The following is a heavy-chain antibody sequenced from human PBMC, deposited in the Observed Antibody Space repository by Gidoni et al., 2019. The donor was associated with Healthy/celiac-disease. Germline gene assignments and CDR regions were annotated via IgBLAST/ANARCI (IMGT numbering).Heavy chain of an antibody. Sequence: EVQLVESGGGLVKPGGSLRLSCAASGFTFSSYSMNWVRQAPGKGLEWVSSITTTSTYIYYADSVRGRFTISRDNAKSSLYLEMSSLRADDTAVYYCARVLRGYSELGSDHWGQGTLVTVSS. CDR3: ARVLRGYSELGSDH. D-gene: IGHD5-18*01. CDR2: ITTTSTYI. V-gene: IGHV3-21*06. J-gene: IGHJ4*02. CDR1: GFTFSSYS.